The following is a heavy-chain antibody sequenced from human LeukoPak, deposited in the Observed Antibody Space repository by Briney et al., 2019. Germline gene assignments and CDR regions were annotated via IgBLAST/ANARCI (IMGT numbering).Heavy chain of an antibody. D-gene: IGHD3-10*01. J-gene: IGHJ4*02. V-gene: IGHV4-39*01. CDR2: VYYTGNT. Sequence: PSETLSLTCSVSGDSITNNKYYWGWIRQPPGKGLEWLGSVYYTGNTYSNPSLKTRVAISVDTSKNQFSLNLSSVTAADTAVYFCARLRPSITNIGGYFDSWGQGTLVTVSS. CDR1: GDSITNNKYY. CDR3: ARLRPSITNIGGYFDS.